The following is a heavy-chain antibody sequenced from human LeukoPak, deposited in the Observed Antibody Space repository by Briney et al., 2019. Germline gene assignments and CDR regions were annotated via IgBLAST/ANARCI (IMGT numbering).Heavy chain of an antibody. J-gene: IGHJ3*02. CDR2: TYYRSKWYD. CDR1: GDSVSSNSAA. CDR3: CHSLSGRTGAFDI. V-gene: IGHV6-1*01. D-gene: IGHD2-21*01. Sequence: SQTLSVTCAISGDSVSSNSAAWNWIRQSPSRGLEWLGRTYYRSKWYDDYAVSVKSQITINPDTSKNQFSLQLDSVTPEDTAVYYCCHSLSGRTGAFDIWGWGTVVTVSS.